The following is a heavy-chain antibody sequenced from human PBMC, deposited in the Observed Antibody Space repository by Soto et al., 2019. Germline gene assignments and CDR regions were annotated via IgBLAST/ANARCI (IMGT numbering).Heavy chain of an antibody. V-gene: IGHV3-74*01. Sequence: EVQLVESGGTLVQPGGSLRLSCAASGFTFSSYWMHWVRQAPGKGLVWVSRINIDGSTTNYADSVKGRFTISRDNAKNTLYLQLNSLRAEDTAVYYCARGGRGGFDYWGQGTLVTVSS. CDR2: INIDGSTT. D-gene: IGHD3-16*01. CDR3: ARGGRGGFDY. J-gene: IGHJ4*02. CDR1: GFTFSSYW.